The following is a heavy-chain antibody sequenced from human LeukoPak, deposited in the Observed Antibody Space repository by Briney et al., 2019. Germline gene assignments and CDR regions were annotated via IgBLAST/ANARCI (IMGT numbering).Heavy chain of an antibody. J-gene: IGHJ4*02. V-gene: IGHV3-23*01. CDR1: GFTLSSYV. D-gene: IGHD5-12*01. Sequence: GGSLRLSCAASGFTLSSYVMTWVRQAPGKGLEWVSSISGSGGSTYYADSVKGRFTISRDNSKNTLYLQMNSLRAEDTAVYYCAKPKDVDIVATILEWGQGTLVTVSS. CDR2: ISGSGGST. CDR3: AKPKDVDIVATILE.